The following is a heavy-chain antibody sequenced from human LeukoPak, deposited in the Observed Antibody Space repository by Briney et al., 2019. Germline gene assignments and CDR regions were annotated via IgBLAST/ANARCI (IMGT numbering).Heavy chain of an antibody. Sequence: GVPLRLFCVATSFHFSNHVMHWVRQAPGKGLESVSAITSNGGSTYYADSLKLRFTISKNNSNNTLYLQMGYLRDDDMAVYYCARGCSGDCRGINYWGQGTLVIVSS. J-gene: IGHJ4*02. CDR1: SFHFSNHV. CDR3: ARGCSGDCRGINY. V-gene: IGHV3-64*02. D-gene: IGHD2-21*02. CDR2: ITSNGGST.